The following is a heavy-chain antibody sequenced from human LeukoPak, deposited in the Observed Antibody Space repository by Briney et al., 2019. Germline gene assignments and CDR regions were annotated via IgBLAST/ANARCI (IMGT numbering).Heavy chain of an antibody. D-gene: IGHD3-10*01. J-gene: IGHJ6*03. CDR3: ARGYGSYYYYYMDV. CDR1: GGSISSYY. Sequence: KPSETLSLTCTVSGGSISSYYWSWIRQPPGKGLEWIGYIYYSGSTNYNPSLKSRGTISVDTSKNQFSLRLSSVTAADTAVYYCARGYGSYYYYYMDVWGKGTTVTVSS. CDR2: IYYSGST. V-gene: IGHV4-59*01.